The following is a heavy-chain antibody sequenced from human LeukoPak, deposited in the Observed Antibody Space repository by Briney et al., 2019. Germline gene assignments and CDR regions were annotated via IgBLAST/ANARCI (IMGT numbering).Heavy chain of an antibody. V-gene: IGHV3-7*03. J-gene: IGHJ6*04. CDR1: GFTFNDYW. D-gene: IGHD2-2*01. CDR3: VRDCSSASMSSGCYYAMDV. Sequence: GGSLRLSCAVSGFTFNDYWMTWVRQAPGKGLEWVAHIKQEGSEKYYVDSLKGRFTISRDNAKNSLFLQMNSLRAEDTAVYYCVRDCSSASMSSGCYYAMDVWGKGTTVTVSS. CDR2: IKQEGSEK.